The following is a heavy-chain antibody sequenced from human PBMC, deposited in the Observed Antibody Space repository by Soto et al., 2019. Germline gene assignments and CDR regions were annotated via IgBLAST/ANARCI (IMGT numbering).Heavy chain of an antibody. Sequence: GGSLRLSCAASGFTFSSYAMHWVRQAPGKGLEWVAVISYDGSNKYYADSVKGRFTISRDNSKNTLYLQMNSLRAEDTAVYYCARDRITMVRGVRKHYYYYYGMDVWGQGTTVTVSS. D-gene: IGHD3-10*01. V-gene: IGHV3-30-3*01. CDR1: GFTFSSYA. J-gene: IGHJ6*02. CDR3: ARDRITMVRGVRKHYYYYYGMDV. CDR2: ISYDGSNK.